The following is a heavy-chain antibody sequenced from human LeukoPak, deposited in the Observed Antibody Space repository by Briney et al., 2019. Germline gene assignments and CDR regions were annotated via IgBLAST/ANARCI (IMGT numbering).Heavy chain of an antibody. Sequence: KTGGSLRLSCAASGFTFSSYSMNWVRQAPGKGLEWVSSISSSRSYIYYADSVKGRFTISRDNAKTSLYLQMNSLRTEDTTVYYCARDSGSAAFDVWGQGTTVTVSS. CDR1: GFTFSSYS. V-gene: IGHV3-21*01. CDR2: ISSSRSYI. CDR3: ARDSGSAAFDV. J-gene: IGHJ3*01. D-gene: IGHD3-10*01.